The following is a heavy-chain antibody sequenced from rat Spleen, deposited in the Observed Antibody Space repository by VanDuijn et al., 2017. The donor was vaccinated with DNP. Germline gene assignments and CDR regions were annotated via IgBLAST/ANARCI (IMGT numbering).Heavy chain of an antibody. CDR2: ISYGGRT. V-gene: IGHV3-1*01. Sequence: EVQLQESGPGLVRPSQSLSLTCSVTGYSITRNFWGWIRKFPGNKMEWMGYISYGGRTDYNPSLKGRISIIRDTSKNQFFLQLNSVTTEDTATYYCARSFITTNPYYFDYWGQGVMVTVSS. D-gene: IGHD1-10*01. CDR3: ARSFITTNPYYFDY. J-gene: IGHJ2*01. CDR1: GYSITRNF.